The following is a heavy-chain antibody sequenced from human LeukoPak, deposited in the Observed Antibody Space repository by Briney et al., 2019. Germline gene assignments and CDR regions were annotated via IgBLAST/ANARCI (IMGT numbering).Heavy chain of an antibody. D-gene: IGHD3-3*01. J-gene: IGHJ4*02. CDR2: IIPIFGTA. CDR3: ASTIFGVVTQYWYFDY. V-gene: IGHV1-69*01. CDR1: GGTYSSYA. Sequence: ASVKVSCKASGGTYSSYAISWVRQAPGQGLEWMGGIIPIFGTANYAQKFQGRVTITADESTSTAYMELSSLRSEDTAVYYCASTIFGVVTQYWYFDYWGQGTLVTVSS.